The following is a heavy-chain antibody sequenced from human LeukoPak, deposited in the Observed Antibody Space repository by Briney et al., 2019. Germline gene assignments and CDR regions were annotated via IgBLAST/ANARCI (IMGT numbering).Heavy chain of an antibody. J-gene: IGHJ4*02. CDR2: ISAYNGNT. V-gene: IGHV1-18*01. Sequence: ASVKVSCKASGYTFTSYGISWVRQAPGQGLEWMGWISAYNGNTNYAQKFQGRVTITRNTSISTAYMELSSLRSEDTAVYYCARGRGSGFWGQGTLVTVSS. D-gene: IGHD3-22*01. CDR1: GYTFTSYG. CDR3: ARGRGSGF.